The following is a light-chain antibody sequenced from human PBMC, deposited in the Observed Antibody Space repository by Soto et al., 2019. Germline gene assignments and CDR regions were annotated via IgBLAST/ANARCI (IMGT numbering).Light chain of an antibody. Sequence: SYELTQAPPVSVAPGQTARITCGGDNIGSKSVHWYQQKPGQAPVLVVYDDRDRPSGIPERFSGCNSGNTATLTISRVEAGDEADYYCQVGKVFGGGTQLTVL. CDR2: DDR. CDR1: NIGSKS. CDR3: QVGKV. J-gene: IGLJ2*01. V-gene: IGLV3-21*02.